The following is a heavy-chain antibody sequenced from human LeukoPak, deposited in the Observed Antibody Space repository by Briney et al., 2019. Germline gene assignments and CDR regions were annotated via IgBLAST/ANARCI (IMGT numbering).Heavy chain of an antibody. V-gene: IGHV3-23*01. D-gene: IGHD2-2*01. Sequence: PGGSLRLSCAASGFTFSSYAMSWVRQAPGKGLEWVSAISGSGDSTYYADSVKGRFTISRDNSKNTLYLQMNSLRAEDTAAYYCAKAEAPRGIVVVPAAMAYAFDIWGQGTMVTVSS. CDR2: ISGSGDST. J-gene: IGHJ3*02. CDR3: AKAEAPRGIVVVPAAMAYAFDI. CDR1: GFTFSSYA.